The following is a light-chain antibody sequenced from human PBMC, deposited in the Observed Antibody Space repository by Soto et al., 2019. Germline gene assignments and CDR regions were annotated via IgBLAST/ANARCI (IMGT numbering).Light chain of an antibody. V-gene: IGLV2-14*03. CDR2: DVT. CDR3: SSYTTSSVV. CDR1: SSDVGSYKY. J-gene: IGLJ2*01. Sequence: QSALTQPASVSGSPGQSITISCTGTSSDVGSYKYVSWYRQDPGKAPKLMIYDVTGRPSGVSSRFSGSKSGNTASLTISGLQAEDEGDYYCSSYTTSSVVFGGGTKLTVL.